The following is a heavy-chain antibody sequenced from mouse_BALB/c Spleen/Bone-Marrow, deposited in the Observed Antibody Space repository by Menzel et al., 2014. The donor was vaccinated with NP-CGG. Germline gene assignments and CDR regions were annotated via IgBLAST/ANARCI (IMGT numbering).Heavy chain of an antibody. J-gene: IGHJ2*01. Sequence: VHVKQSGPSLVKPSQTLSLTCSVTGDSITSGYWNWIRKFPGNKLEYMGYISYSGSTYYNPSLKSRISITRDTSKNQYYLQLNSVTIEDTATYYCARYKGYYDHDGDYFDYWGQGTTLTVSS. V-gene: IGHV3-8*02. CDR1: GDSITSGY. D-gene: IGHD2-4*01. CDR3: ARYKGYYDHDGDYFDY. CDR2: ISYSGST.